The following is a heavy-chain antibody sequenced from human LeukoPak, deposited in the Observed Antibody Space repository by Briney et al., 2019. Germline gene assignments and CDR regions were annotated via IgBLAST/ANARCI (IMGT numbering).Heavy chain of an antibody. J-gene: IGHJ4*02. Sequence: GGSLKLSCAASGFTFSGSAMHWVRQASGKGLAWVGRIRSKVNSYATEYAASVKGRFTISRDDSKSIAYLQMNSLKTEDTAVYYCTRGLWGPPFDYWGQGTLVTVSS. D-gene: IGHD3-16*01. V-gene: IGHV3-73*01. CDR1: GFTFSGSA. CDR3: TRGLWGPPFDY. CDR2: IRSKVNSYAT.